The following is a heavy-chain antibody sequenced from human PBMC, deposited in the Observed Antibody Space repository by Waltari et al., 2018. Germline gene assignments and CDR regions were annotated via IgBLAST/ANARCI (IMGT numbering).Heavy chain of an antibody. V-gene: IGHV4-38-2*01. D-gene: IGHD6-13*01. CDR2: IYHSGST. J-gene: IGHJ4*02. CDR1: GYSISSGYY. CDR3: ARLLGIAAAGPFDY. Sequence: QVQLPESGPGLVKPSETLSLTCAVSGYSISSGYYCGWLRQPPGKGLEWIGSIYHSGSTYYNPSLKSRVTISVDTSKNQFSLKLSSVTAADTAVYYCARLLGIAAAGPFDYWGQGTLVTVSS.